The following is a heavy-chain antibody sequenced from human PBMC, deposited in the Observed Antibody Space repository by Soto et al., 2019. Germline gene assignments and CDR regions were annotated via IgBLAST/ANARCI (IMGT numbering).Heavy chain of an antibody. CDR2: IYSSGNT. J-gene: IGHJ6*02. D-gene: IGHD2-2*01. CDR3: VPRGPNFYYYGVDV. V-gene: IGHV4-39*01. Sequence: QLQLQESGPGLVKPSETLSLTCAVSGDSISSSSYYWGWIRQPPGKGLEWIGSIYSSGNTYYNPSLKSRVTISVYTSRNQFSLKLTSVTAADTAVYYCVPRGPNFYYYGVDVWGQGTTVTVSS. CDR1: GDSISSSSYY.